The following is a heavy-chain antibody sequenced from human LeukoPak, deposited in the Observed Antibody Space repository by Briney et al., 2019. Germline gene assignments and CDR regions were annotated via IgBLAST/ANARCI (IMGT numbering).Heavy chain of an antibody. CDR3: ARVAVYCSGGSCYLPDLSYFDY. V-gene: IGHV1-69*13. CDR1: GGTFSSYA. CDR2: VIPIFGTA. Sequence: SVKVSCKTSGGTFSSYAISWVRQAPGQGLEWMGGVIPIFGTANYAQKFQGRVTITADESTSTAYMELSSLRSEDTAVYYCARVAVYCSGGSCYLPDLSYFDYWGQGTLVTVSS. D-gene: IGHD2-15*01. J-gene: IGHJ4*02.